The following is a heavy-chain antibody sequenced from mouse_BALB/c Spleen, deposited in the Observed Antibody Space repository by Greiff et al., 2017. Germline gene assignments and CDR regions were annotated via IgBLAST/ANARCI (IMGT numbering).Heavy chain of an antibody. CDR2: ISSGGGST. CDR3: ARHRGRYDGVVYFDY. J-gene: IGHJ2*01. D-gene: IGHD2-14*01. Sequence: EVNLVESGGGLVKPGGSLKLSCAASGFAFSSSDMSWVRQTPEKRLEWVAYISSGGGSTYYPDTVKGRFTISRDNAKNTLYLQMSSLKSEDTAMYYCARHRGRYDGVVYFDYWGQGTTLTVSS. V-gene: IGHV5-12-1*01. CDR1: GFAFSSSD.